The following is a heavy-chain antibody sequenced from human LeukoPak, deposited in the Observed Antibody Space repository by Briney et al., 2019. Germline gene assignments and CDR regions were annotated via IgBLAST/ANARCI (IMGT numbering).Heavy chain of an antibody. CDR3: TRSGDSSGYYYNY. D-gene: IGHD3-22*01. CDR2: IRSKAYGGTT. V-gene: IGHV3-49*03. CDR1: GFTFGDYA. J-gene: IGHJ4*02. Sequence: GGSLRLSCTASGFTFGDYAMSWFRQAPGKGLEWVGFIRSKAYGGTTEYAASVKGRFTISRDDSKSIAYLQMNSLKTEDTAVYYCTRSGDSSGYYYNYWGQETLVTVSS.